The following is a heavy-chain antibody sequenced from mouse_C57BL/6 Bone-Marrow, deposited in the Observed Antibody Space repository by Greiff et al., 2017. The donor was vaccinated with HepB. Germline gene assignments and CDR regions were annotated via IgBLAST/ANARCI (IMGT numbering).Heavy chain of an antibody. CDR1: GFNIKDYY. Sequence: VQLKQSEAELVKPGASVKLSCTASGFNIKDYYMHWVKQRTEQGLEWIGRIDPEDGETKYAPNFQGKATITADTSSNTAYLQLSSLTSEDTAVYYCARPPIYYDYDDGGMDYWGQGTSVTVSS. CDR3: ARPPIYYDYDDGGMDY. V-gene: IGHV14-2*01. D-gene: IGHD2-4*01. CDR2: IDPEDGET. J-gene: IGHJ4*01.